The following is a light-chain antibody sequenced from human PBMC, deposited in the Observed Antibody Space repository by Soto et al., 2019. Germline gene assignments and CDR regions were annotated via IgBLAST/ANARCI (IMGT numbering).Light chain of an antibody. CDR2: DVS. J-gene: IGLJ2*01. Sequence: QSALTQPRSVSGSPGQSVTVSCTGTSSDVGAYNFVSWYQQHPGKAPKLMIYDVSKRPSGVPDRFSGSKSGNTASLTISGLQAEDEGDYSCCSYAGSYTVVFGGGTKLTVL. V-gene: IGLV2-11*01. CDR1: SSDVGAYNF. CDR3: CSYAGSYTVV.